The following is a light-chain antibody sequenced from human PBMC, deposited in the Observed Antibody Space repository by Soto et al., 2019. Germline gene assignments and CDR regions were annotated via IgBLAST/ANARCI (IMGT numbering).Light chain of an antibody. CDR2: AAS. CDR3: QHSYTIPRT. J-gene: IGKJ1*01. CDR1: QSISNY. Sequence: DIQMTQSPSSLSASVGDRVTITCRAGQSISNYLNWYQYKPGKAPKLLIYAASSLQSGVPSRFSGSGSGTEFTLTISSLLSEDFAIYFCQHSYTIPRTFCQGTKVEMK. V-gene: IGKV1-39*01.